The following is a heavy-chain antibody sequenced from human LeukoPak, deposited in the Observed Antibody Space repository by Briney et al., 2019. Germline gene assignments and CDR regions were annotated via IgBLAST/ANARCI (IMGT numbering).Heavy chain of an antibody. V-gene: IGHV1-8*01. D-gene: IGHD3-22*01. Sequence: ASVKVSCKASGYTFTSYDINWVRQATGQGLEWMGWMNPNSGSTGYAQKFQGRVTMTRNTSISTAYMELSSLRSEDTAVYYCARAFGYYYDSSGYYYYYYYYMDVWGKGTTVTISS. CDR3: ARAFGYYYDSSGYYYYYYYYMDV. J-gene: IGHJ6*03. CDR2: MNPNSGST. CDR1: GYTFTSYD.